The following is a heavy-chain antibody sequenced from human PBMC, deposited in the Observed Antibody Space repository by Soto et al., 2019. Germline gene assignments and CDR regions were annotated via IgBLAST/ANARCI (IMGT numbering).Heavy chain of an antibody. CDR2: IYPGDSDT. J-gene: IGHJ6*02. V-gene: IGHV5-51*01. D-gene: IGHD3-16*01. CDR1: GYNYNLHW. Sequence: GESLKISCRGSGYNYNLHWISWVRQKPGRGLEWMGIIYPGDSDTRYNPSFQGQVTISVDKSINTAYLQWDSLEASDTATYYCARHLRSYDFFQYYYGIDVWGQGSTVTVSS. CDR3: ARHLRSYDFFQYYYGIDV.